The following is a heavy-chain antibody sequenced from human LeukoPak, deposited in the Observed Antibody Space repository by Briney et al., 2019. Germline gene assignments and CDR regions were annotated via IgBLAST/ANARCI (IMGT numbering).Heavy chain of an antibody. D-gene: IGHD4-17*01. CDR2: ISAYNGNT. J-gene: IGHJ6*02. CDR1: GYTFTSYG. Sequence: GASVKVSCKASGYTFTSYGINWVRQAPGQGLEWMGWISAYNGNTNYAQKLQGRVTMTTDTSTSTAYMELRSLRSDDTAVYYCARNTVTETPTYYYYGMDVWGQGTTVTVSS. CDR3: ARNTVTETPTYYYYGMDV. V-gene: IGHV1-18*01.